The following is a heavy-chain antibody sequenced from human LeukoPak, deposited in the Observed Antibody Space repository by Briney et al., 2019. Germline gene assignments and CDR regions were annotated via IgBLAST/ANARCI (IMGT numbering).Heavy chain of an antibody. CDR3: ARDLRYSSSLSWFDP. CDR2: IYYCGST. Sequence: SETLSLTCTVSGGSISSYYWSWIRQPPGKGLEWIGYIYYCGSTNYNPSLKSRVTISVDTSKNQFSLKLSSVTAADTAVYYCARDLRYSSSLSWFDPWGQGTLVTVSS. J-gene: IGHJ5*02. CDR1: GGSISSYY. D-gene: IGHD6-6*01. V-gene: IGHV4-59*01.